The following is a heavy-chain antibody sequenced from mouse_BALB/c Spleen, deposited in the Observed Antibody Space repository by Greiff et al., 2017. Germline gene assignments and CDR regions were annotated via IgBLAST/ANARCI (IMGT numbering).Heavy chain of an antibody. J-gene: IGHJ2*01. V-gene: IGHV3-2*02. CDR1: GYSITSDYA. Sequence: VQLKESGPGLVKPSQSLSLTCTVTGYSITSDYAWNWIRQFPGNKLEWMGYISYSGSTSYNPSLKSRISITRDTSKNQFFLQLNSVTTEDTATYYCARDWAFDYWGQGTTLTVSS. CDR3: ARDWAFDY. D-gene: IGHD4-1*01. CDR2: ISYSGST.